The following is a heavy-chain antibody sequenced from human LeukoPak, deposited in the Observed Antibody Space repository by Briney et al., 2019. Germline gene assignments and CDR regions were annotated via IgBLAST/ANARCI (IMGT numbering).Heavy chain of an antibody. CDR2: ISSSSSYI. D-gene: IGHD3-22*01. V-gene: IGHV3-21*01. Sequence: GGSLRLSCAASGFTVSSNYMSWVRQAPGKGLEWVSSISSSSSYIYYADSVKGRFTISRDNAKNSLYLQMNSLRAEDTAVYYCARDGQPGYYDSSGYLDYWGQGTLVTVSS. J-gene: IGHJ4*02. CDR1: GFTVSSNY. CDR3: ARDGQPGYYDSSGYLDY.